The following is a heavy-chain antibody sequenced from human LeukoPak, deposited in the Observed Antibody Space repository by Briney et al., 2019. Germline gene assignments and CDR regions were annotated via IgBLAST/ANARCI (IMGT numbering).Heavy chain of an antibody. CDR2: IYYSGST. CDR1: GGSISSYY. V-gene: IGHV4-59*08. CDR3: ARPSLDYGGIDAFDF. D-gene: IGHD4-23*01. Sequence: PSETLSLTCTVSGGSISSYYWSWIRQPPGKGLEWIGFIYYSGSTYYNPSLKSRVTISVDTSKNQFSLKLSSVTAADTAVYYCARPSLDYGGIDAFDFWGQGTLVTVSS. J-gene: IGHJ3*01.